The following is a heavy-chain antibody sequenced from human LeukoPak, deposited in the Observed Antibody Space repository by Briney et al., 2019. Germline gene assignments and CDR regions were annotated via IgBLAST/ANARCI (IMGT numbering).Heavy chain of an antibody. J-gene: IGHJ3*02. D-gene: IGHD2-21*02. CDR1: GFTFSSYA. CDR3: AKVRCGDDCYSTHDAYDI. V-gene: IGHV3-23*01. Sequence: GGSLRLSCAASGFTFSSYALSWVRQAPGKGLEWVSGISGSGTSTYYADSVQGRFTISRDNSKNTLYLQVNSLRAEDTAVYYCAKVRCGDDCYSTHDAYDIWGQGTMVTVSS. CDR2: ISGSGTST.